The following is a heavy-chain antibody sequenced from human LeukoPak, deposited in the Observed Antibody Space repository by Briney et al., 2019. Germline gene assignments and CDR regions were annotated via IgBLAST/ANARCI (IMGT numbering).Heavy chain of an antibody. D-gene: IGHD6-19*01. Sequence: SETLSLTCTDPGGSISSYYWSWIRQPPGKGLEWIGHIYYSGGTTYNPSLKSRVTISVDTSKNQFSLRLSSVTAADTAVYYCARRKAGDSSGWYPSFDYWGQGTLVTVSS. J-gene: IGHJ4*02. CDR1: GGSISSYY. CDR3: ARRKAGDSSGWYPSFDY. V-gene: IGHV4-59*08. CDR2: IYYSGGT.